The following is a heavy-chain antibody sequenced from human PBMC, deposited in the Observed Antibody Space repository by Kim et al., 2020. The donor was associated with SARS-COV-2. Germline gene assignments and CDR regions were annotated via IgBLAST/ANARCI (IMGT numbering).Heavy chain of an antibody. V-gene: IGHV1-3*01. CDR2: NT. D-gene: IGHD5-12*01. CDR3: ASAAGVATSS. Sequence: NTKYSQKFQGRVTITRDPSASTAYMELSSLRSEDTAVYYCASAAGVATSSWGQGTLVTVSS. J-gene: IGHJ4*02.